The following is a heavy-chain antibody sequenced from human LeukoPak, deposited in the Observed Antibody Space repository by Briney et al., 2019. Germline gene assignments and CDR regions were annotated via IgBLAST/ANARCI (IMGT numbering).Heavy chain of an antibody. D-gene: IGHD4-17*01. CDR1: GGSISSGGYY. Sequence: SQTLSLTCTVSGGSISSGGYYWSWIRQHPGKGLEWIGYIYYSGSTYYNPSLKSRVTISVGTSKNQFSLKLSSVTAADTAVYYCARGRYGDYTDYWGQGTLVTVSS. CDR3: ARGRYGDYTDY. CDR2: IYYSGST. V-gene: IGHV4-31*03. J-gene: IGHJ4*02.